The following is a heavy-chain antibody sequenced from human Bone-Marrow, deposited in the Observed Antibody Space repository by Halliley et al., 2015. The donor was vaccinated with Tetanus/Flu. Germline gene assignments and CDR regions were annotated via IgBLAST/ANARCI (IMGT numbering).Heavy chain of an antibody. V-gene: IGHV4-30-2*01. Sequence: TLSLTCTVSGDSISSGGFSWSWIRQPPGKGLEWIGYIYHSGTSYYNPSLKSRVTLSVDRSKNQFSLKMSPVTAADTAVYYCARHKTSWGYSFDDWGQGTLVSVS. D-gene: IGHD2-2*01. J-gene: IGHJ4*02. CDR3: ARHKTSWGYSFDD. CDR2: IYHSGTS. CDR1: GDSISSGGFS.